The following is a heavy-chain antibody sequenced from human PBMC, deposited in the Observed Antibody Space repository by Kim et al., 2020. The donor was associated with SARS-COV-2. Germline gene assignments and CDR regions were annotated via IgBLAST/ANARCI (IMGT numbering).Heavy chain of an antibody. Sequence: TYYADSVKGRFTISRDNSKNTLYLQMNSLRAEDTAVYYCAKESSTSCFDYWGQGTLVTVSS. J-gene: IGHJ4*02. CDR2: T. CDR3: AKESSTSCFDY. D-gene: IGHD2-2*01. V-gene: IGHV3-23*01.